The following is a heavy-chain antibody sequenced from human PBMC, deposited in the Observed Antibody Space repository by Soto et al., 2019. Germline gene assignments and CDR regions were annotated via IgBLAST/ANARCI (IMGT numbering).Heavy chain of an antibody. J-gene: IGHJ4*02. CDR1: GFTFSSYG. CDR2: ISYDGSNK. Sequence: QVQLVESGGGVVQPGRSLRLSCAASGFTFSSYGMHWVRQAPGKGLERVAVISYDGSNKYYADSVKGRFTISRDNSKNTLYLQMNSLRAEDTAVYYCAKGQGYCSSTSCFFDYWGQGTLVTVSS. D-gene: IGHD2-2*01. CDR3: AKGQGYCSSTSCFFDY. V-gene: IGHV3-30*18.